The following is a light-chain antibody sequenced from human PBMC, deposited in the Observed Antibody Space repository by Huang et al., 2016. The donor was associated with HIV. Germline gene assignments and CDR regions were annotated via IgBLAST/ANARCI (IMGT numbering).Light chain of an antibody. V-gene: IGKV1-39*01. J-gene: IGKJ1*01. Sequence: DIQMTQSPSSLSASVGDTVTITCRASQSIGNKVQWYQKKPGKAPNLLIDKASNLQSGVPSRFSGSGSGTDFTLTIRGLQPEDFAVYYCQQSYSSWWTFGQGTKVEI. CDR3: QQSYSSWWT. CDR2: KAS. CDR1: QSIGNK.